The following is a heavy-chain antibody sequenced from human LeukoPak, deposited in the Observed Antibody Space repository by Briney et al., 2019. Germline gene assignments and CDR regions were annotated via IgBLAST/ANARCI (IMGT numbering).Heavy chain of an antibody. V-gene: IGHV4-39*01. CDR2: IYYSGST. D-gene: IGHD4-17*01. CDR1: GGSISSSTYY. CDR3: ARHDYGDYSSFDY. Sequence: SETLSLTCSVSGGSISSSTYYWGWIRQPPGKGLEWIGSIYYSGSTYYNPSLKSRATISVDTSRNQFSLKLNSVTAADTAVYYCARHDYGDYSSFDYWGQGTLVTVSS. J-gene: IGHJ4*02.